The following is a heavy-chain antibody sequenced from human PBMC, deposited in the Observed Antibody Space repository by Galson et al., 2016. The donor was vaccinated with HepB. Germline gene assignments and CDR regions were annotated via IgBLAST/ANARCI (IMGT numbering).Heavy chain of an antibody. CDR3: ARDKRHGLDV. CDR2: RSANSGDT. J-gene: IGHJ6*02. V-gene: IGHV1-18*01. Sequence: SVKVSCKASGYTFRSNGIRGVRQAPGQGLEWMGWRSANSGDTQYSQKVPGRVTMTTDASTTTASMDLRSLRADDTAVYYCARDKRHGLDVWGQGTTVTVSS. CDR1: GYTFRSNG.